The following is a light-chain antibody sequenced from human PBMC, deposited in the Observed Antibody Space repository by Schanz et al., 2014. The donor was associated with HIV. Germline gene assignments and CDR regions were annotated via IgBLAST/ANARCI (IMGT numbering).Light chain of an antibody. Sequence: ALTQPASVSGSPGQSITISCTGTNSDVGSYNLVSWYQQHPGKAPKLMIYDVNIRPSGVSNRFSGSKSGNTASLTISGLQAEDEADYYCNSYTRTSTPVFGGGTKLTVL. CDR1: NSDVGSYNL. V-gene: IGLV2-14*02. CDR2: DVN. CDR3: NSYTRTSTPV. J-gene: IGLJ2*01.